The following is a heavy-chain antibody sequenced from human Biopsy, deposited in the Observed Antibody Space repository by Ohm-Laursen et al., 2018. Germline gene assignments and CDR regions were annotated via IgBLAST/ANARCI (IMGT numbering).Heavy chain of an antibody. Sequence: SESLSLTCAVSGGCFTGHYWTWIRQPPGKGLEWIGNISHTGYTSYKSSLKSRVTISLDTSRKHFSLRLTSLAAADTAVYYCARGSNEYGGLYFPHWGQGTLVTVSS. CDR2: ISHTGYT. CDR1: GGCFTGHY. V-gene: IGHV4-59*11. D-gene: IGHD4-23*01. J-gene: IGHJ1*01. CDR3: ARGSNEYGGLYFPH.